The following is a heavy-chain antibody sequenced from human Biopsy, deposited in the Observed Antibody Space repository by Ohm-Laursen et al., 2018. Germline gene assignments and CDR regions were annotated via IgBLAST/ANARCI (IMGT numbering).Heavy chain of an antibody. CDR2: ISNSGTT. V-gene: IGHV4-59*08. D-gene: IGHD3-3*01. Sequence: SDTLSLTCTFSGASVRSHFLTWIRQPPGKGLQWIGSISNSGTTKSSPSLKSRVNISLHTSKNQLSLNLTSVTAADTAVYYCARLSTLFGVADFTDDWGQGTLVTVSS. J-gene: IGHJ4*02. CDR3: ARLSTLFGVADFTDD. CDR1: GASVRSHF.